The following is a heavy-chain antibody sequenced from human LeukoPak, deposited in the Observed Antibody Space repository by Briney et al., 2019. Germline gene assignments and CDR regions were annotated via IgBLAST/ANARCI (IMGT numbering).Heavy chain of an antibody. V-gene: IGHV5-51*01. CDR2: IYPGDSNA. D-gene: IGHD2/OR15-2a*01. J-gene: IGHJ4*02. CDR1: GYSFTTYW. Sequence: GESLKISCKTSGYSFTTYWIAWVRQVPGEGLEWVGFIYPGDSNARCSPSFQGQVTISADKSISTAYLQWSSLKASDTAMYYCARHTSVSETTSHLQYWGQGTLVTVSS. CDR3: ARHTSVSETTSHLQY.